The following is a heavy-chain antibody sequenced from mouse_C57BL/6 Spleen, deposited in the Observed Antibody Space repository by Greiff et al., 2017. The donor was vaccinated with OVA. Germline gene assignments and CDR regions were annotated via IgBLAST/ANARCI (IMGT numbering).Heavy chain of an antibody. Sequence: QVQLQQSGAELVRPGASVTLSCKASGYTFTGYEMHWVKQTPVHGLEWIGAIDPETGGTAYNQKFQGKAILTADKASSTAYMGLRSLTSEDSAVYYCTRSSTGPYYFDYWGKGTTLTVSA. J-gene: IGHJ2*01. D-gene: IGHD4-1*02. CDR1: GYTFTGYE. CDR2: IDPETGGT. CDR3: TRSSTGPYYFDY. V-gene: IGHV1-15*01.